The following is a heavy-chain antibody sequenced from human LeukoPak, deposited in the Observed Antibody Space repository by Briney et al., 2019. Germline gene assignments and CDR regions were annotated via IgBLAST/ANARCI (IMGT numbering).Heavy chain of an antibody. D-gene: IGHD1-26*01. Sequence: SETLSLTCTVSGGSISSYYWSWIRQPPGKGLEWIGYIYYSGSTNYNPSLKSRVTISVDTSKNQFSLKLSSETAADTAVYYCTSWDQGLGYWGQGTLVTVSS. V-gene: IGHV4-59*01. J-gene: IGHJ4*02. CDR3: TSWDQGLGY. CDR1: GGSISSYY. CDR2: IYYSGST.